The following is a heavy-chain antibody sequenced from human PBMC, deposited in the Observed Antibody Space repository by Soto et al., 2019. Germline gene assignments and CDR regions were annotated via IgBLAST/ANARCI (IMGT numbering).Heavy chain of an antibody. CDR3: ASGRDGYNLSLFSLVY. CDR2: IIPIFGTA. J-gene: IGHJ4*02. V-gene: IGHV1-69*13. Sequence: SXKVSCTASGGTFSSYAISWVRQAPVQGLEWMGGIIPIFGTANYAQKFQGRVTITADESTSTAYMELSSLRSEDTAVYYCASGRDGYNLSLFSLVYWGQGTLVTVSS. D-gene: IGHD5-12*01. CDR1: GGTFSSYA.